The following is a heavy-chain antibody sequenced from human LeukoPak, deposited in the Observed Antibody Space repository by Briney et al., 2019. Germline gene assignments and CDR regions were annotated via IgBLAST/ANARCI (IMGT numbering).Heavy chain of an antibody. D-gene: IGHD5-18*01. V-gene: IGHV1-8*03. J-gene: IGHJ6*03. Sequence: GASVKVSCKASGYTFTSYDINWVRQATGQGLEWMGWMNPNSGNTGYAQKFQGRVTITRNTSISTAYMELSSLRSEDTAVYYCARGLRRGYSYGLYYYYYMDVWGKGTTVTVSS. CDR2: MNPNSGNT. CDR3: ARGLRRGYSYGLYYYYYMDV. CDR1: GYTFTSYD.